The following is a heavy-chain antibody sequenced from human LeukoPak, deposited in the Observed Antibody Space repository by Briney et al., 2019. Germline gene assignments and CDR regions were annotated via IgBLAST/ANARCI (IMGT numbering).Heavy chain of an antibody. CDR2: IWHDGSDQ. CDR1: GFTFSNYA. V-gene: IGHV3-33*01. Sequence: PGGSLRLSCAASGFTFSNYAMHWVRRAPGKGLEWVAVIWHDGSDQYYADSLKGRFTISRDNSKNTLYLQMNSLRAEDTAVYYCARGTGSGNYYWGQGTLVTVSS. J-gene: IGHJ4*02. D-gene: IGHD3-10*01. CDR3: ARGTGSGNYY.